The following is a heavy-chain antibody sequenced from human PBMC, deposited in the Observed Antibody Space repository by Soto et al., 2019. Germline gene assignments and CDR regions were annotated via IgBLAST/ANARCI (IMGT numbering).Heavy chain of an antibody. J-gene: IGHJ4*02. CDR1: GGSFSDYN. Sequence: SETLSLTCAVSGGSFSDYNWSWIRQSPGKGLEWIGEILQSGSTNYNPSLQSRVTISVDTSTKQVSLRLSSVTAADTAVYFCARELSSRWYFSRDRKPRYYFDSWGQGSLVTVSS. CDR3: ARELSSRWYFSRDRKPRYYFDS. D-gene: IGHD2-15*01. V-gene: IGHV4-34*12. CDR2: ILQSGST.